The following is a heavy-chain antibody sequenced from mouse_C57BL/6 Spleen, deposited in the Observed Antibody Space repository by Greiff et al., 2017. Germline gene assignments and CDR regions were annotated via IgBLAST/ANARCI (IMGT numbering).Heavy chain of an antibody. Sequence: DVQLVESGGGLVQPGGSLSLSCAASGFTFTDYYMSWVRQPPGKALEWLGFIRNKANGYTTEYSASVKGRFTISRDNSQSILYLQMNALRAEDSATYYCARSSDGYYFDYWGQGTTLTVSS. J-gene: IGHJ2*01. CDR2: IRNKANGYTT. CDR3: ARSSDGYYFDY. CDR1: GFTFTDYY. D-gene: IGHD2-3*01. V-gene: IGHV7-3*01.